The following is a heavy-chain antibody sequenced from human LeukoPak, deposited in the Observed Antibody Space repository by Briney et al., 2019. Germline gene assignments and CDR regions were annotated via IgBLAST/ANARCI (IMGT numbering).Heavy chain of an antibody. D-gene: IGHD3-22*01. CDR2: INHSGST. Sequence: PSETLSLTCAVYGGSFSGYYWSWIRQPPGKGLEWIGEINHSGSTNYNPSLKSRVTISVDTSKNQFSLKLSPVTAADTAVYYCARGPLLSSGYYYGYYWGQGTLVTVSS. J-gene: IGHJ4*02. V-gene: IGHV4-34*01. CDR3: ARGPLLSSGYYYGYY. CDR1: GGSFSGYY.